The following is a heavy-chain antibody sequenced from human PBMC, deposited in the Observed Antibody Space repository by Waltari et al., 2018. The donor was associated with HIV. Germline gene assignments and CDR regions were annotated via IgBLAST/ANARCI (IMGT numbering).Heavy chain of an antibody. D-gene: IGHD4-17*01. CDR2: IYHTGNT. CDR3: ARVRDSGDYGHFDS. CDR1: AASISSSKW. J-gene: IGHJ4*02. Sequence: QAQLQESGPGLVKPSETLSPSCTVSAASISSSKWWSWVRQSPGKGLEWIGEIYHTGNTNFNPSRKTRVTLSIDKAKKTISFNLSSVTATDTATYFCARVRDSGDYGHFDSWGRGTLVIVS. V-gene: IGHV4-4*02.